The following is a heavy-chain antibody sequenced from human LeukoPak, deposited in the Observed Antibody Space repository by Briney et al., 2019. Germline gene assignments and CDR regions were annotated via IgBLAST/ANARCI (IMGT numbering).Heavy chain of an antibody. D-gene: IGHD1-26*01. CDR1: GGSVSSGSYF. CDR3: AREVIVGATGYYYYGMDV. Sequence: SETLSLTCTVSGGSVSSGSYFWTWIRQPPGKGLEWIGYVYYSGSTNYNPSLKSRVTISVDTSKNQFTLKVSSVTAADTAVYYCAREVIVGATGYYYYGMDVWGQGTTVTVSS. V-gene: IGHV4-61*01. CDR2: VYYSGST. J-gene: IGHJ6*02.